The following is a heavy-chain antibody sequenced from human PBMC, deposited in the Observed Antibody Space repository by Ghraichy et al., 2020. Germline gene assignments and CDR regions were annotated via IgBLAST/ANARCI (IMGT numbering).Heavy chain of an antibody. CDR2: INHSGST. CDR3: ARGFMYQLPYCSGGSCYPAKYYFDY. CDR1: GGSFSGYY. D-gene: IGHD2-15*01. J-gene: IGHJ4*02. V-gene: IGHV4-34*01. Sequence: SETLSLTCAVYGGSFSGYYWSWIRQPPGKGLEWIGEINHSGSTNYNPSLKSRVTISVDTSKNQFSLKLSSVTAADTAVYYCARGFMYQLPYCSGGSCYPAKYYFDYWGQGTLVTVSS.